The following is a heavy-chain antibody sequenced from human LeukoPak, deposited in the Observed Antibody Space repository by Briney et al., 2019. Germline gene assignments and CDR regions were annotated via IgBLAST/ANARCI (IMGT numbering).Heavy chain of an antibody. Sequence: ASVKVSCKASGYTFTGYYMHWVRQAPGQGLEWMGRINPNSGGTNYAQKFQGRGPMTRDTSISTASMEMSRLRSDDTAVYYCARDLVTMVRGRGIHYFDYWGQGTLVTVSS. V-gene: IGHV1-2*06. J-gene: IGHJ4*02. CDR2: INPNSGGT. CDR1: GYTFTGYY. D-gene: IGHD3-10*01. CDR3: ARDLVTMVRGRGIHYFDY.